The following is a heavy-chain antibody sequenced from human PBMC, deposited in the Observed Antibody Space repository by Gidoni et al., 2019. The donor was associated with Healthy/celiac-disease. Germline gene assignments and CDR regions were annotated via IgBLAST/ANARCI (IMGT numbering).Heavy chain of an antibody. J-gene: IGHJ4*02. D-gene: IGHD4-4*01. CDR1: GYTFTSYY. CDR3: ARSYDYSNPPFLFDY. V-gene: IGHV1-46*01. Sequence: QVQLVQSGAEVKKPVASGKDSCKASGYTFTSYYMHWVRQAPGQGLEWMGIIDPSECSTSYAQKFQGRVTMTRDTSTSTVYMELSSLRSQDTAVYYCARSYDYSNPPFLFDYWGQGTLVTVSS. CDR2: IDPSECST.